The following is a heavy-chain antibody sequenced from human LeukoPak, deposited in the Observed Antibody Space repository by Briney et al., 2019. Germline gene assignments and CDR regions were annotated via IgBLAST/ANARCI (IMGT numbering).Heavy chain of an antibody. D-gene: IGHD1-20*01. CDR3: AKAQAITGRNLFDP. CDR2: ISDTT. V-gene: IGHV3-23*01. CDR1: GVTFSTYA. Sequence: PGGSLRLSCAASGVTFSTYAMSWVRQAPGKGLEWVSAISDTTYYADSVKGRFTISRDNSKNTLYLQMNSLRTEDTAVYYCAKAQAITGRNLFDPWGQGTLVTVSS. J-gene: IGHJ5*02.